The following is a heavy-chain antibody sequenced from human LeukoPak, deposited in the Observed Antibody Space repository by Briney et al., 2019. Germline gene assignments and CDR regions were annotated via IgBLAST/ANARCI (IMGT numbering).Heavy chain of an antibody. CDR2: IYYTGRT. J-gene: IGHJ4*02. Sequence: SETLSLTCTVSGVSINNYFWSWIRQPPGKRLEWIGYIYYTGRTDDNPSLRSRVTLSLDTSKSQVSLKLSSVTAADTDVYYCAGRYYDYIAGMYYFDSWGQGTLVTVSS. CDR1: GVSINNYF. CDR3: AGRYYDYIAGMYYFDS. D-gene: IGHD3-16*01. V-gene: IGHV4-59*01.